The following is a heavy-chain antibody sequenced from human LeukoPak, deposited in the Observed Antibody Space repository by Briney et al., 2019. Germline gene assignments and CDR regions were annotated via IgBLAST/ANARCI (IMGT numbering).Heavy chain of an antibody. CDR1: GGSISSYY. D-gene: IGHD5-18*01. V-gene: IGHV4-59*08. CDR3: ARTAMMYYFDY. CDR2: IYYSGST. J-gene: IGHJ4*02. Sequence: PSETLSLTCTVSGGSISSYYWSWIRQPPGKGLEWIGYIYYSGSTKYNPSLKSRVTMSVDTSKNQFSLKLSSETAADTAVYYCARTAMMYYFDYWGQGTLVAASS.